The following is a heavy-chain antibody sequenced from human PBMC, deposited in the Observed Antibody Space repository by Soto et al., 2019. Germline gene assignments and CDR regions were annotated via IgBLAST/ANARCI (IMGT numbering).Heavy chain of an antibody. V-gene: IGHV7-4-1*01. CDR3: LRTRSFSSSCYCMYV. D-gene: IGHD6-13*01. CDR2: INTNTGNP. CDR1: GYTFTSYA. Sequence: QVQLVQSGSELKKPGASVKVSCKASGYTFTSYAMNWVRQAPGQGLEWMGWINTNTGNPTYAQDFTGRFVFSLDTSVSTAYLQICSPKAEDTALHSRLRTRSFSSSCYCMYVWGQGSTVTVSS. J-gene: IGHJ6*02.